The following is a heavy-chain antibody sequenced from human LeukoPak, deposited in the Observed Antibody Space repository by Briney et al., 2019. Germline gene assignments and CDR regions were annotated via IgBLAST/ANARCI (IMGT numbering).Heavy chain of an antibody. J-gene: IGHJ3*02. Sequence: ASVKVSCKASGYTFTGYYMHWVRQAPGQGLEWMGWINPNSGGTNYAQKFQGRVTMTRDTSISTAYMELSRLRSDDTAVYYCARETSRVYAFDIWGQGTMVTVSS. CDR1: GYTFTGYY. CDR3: ARETSRVYAFDI. D-gene: IGHD2-8*01. V-gene: IGHV1-2*02. CDR2: INPNSGGT.